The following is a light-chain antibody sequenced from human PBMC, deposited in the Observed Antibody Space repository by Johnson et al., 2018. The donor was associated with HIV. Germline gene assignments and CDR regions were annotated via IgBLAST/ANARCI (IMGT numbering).Light chain of an antibody. CDR3: GIWDTRLSTGGV. CDR1: SSTIGTNY. CDR2: ENN. Sequence: PPSVSAAPGPKVPISCSGSSSTIGTNYVSWYQQFPGTAPQLLIYENNKRPSGIPDRFSGSKSGTSAPLGITGPQTGDEVAYYCGIWDTRLSTGGVFATGPKVTVL. J-gene: IGLJ1*01. V-gene: IGLV1-51*02.